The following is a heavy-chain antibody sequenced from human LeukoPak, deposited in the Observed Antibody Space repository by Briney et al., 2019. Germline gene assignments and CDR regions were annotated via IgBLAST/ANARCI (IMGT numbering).Heavy chain of an antibody. V-gene: IGHV4-39*07. CDR1: GGSISSSSYY. CDR3: ARESVEMATNGVDY. J-gene: IGHJ4*02. D-gene: IGHD5-24*01. Sequence: SETLSLTCTVSGGSISSSSYYWGWIRQPPGKGLEWIGSIYYSGSTYYNPSLKSRVTISVDTSKNQFSLKLSSVTAADTAVYYCARESVEMATNGVDYWGQGTLVTVSS. CDR2: IYYSGST.